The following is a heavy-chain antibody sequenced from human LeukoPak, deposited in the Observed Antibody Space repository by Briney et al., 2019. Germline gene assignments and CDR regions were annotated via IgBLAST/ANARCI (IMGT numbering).Heavy chain of an antibody. D-gene: IGHD6-13*01. J-gene: IGHJ4*02. CDR1: GGSISSGGYY. CDR2: IYHSGST. CDR3: ARSGHSSSWLFDY. V-gene: IGHV4-30-2*01. Sequence: SETLSLTCTVSGGSISSGGYYWSWIRQPPGKGLEWIGYIYHSGSTYYNPSLKSRVTISVDRSKNQFSLKLSSVTAADTAVYYCARSGHSSSWLFDYWGQGTLVTVSS.